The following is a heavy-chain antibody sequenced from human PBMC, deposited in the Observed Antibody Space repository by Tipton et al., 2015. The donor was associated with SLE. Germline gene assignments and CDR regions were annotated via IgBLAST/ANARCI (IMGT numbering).Heavy chain of an antibody. CDR3: EAWSPWYFDL. V-gene: IGHV4-34*03. D-gene: IGHD1-1*01. CDR1: GGSFSDYY. CDR2: INHSVST. Sequence: QVQLVQSGPEVKPSETLSLTCAVYGGSFSDYYWSWIRQPPGKGLEWIGEINHSVSTNYNPSLKSRVTISVDTSKNQFSLKLSSVTAADTAVYYCEAWSPWYFDLWGRGTLVTVSS. J-gene: IGHJ2*01.